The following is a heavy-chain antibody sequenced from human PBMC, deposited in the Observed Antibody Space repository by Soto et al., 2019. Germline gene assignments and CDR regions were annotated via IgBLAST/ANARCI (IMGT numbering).Heavy chain of an antibody. D-gene: IGHD4-17*01. CDR3: ARQRTTVVTQAYFDH. CDR1: GGSFSGYY. V-gene: IGHV4-34*01. CDR2: INHSGST. J-gene: IGHJ4*02. Sequence: PSETLSLTCAVYGGSFSGYYWSWIRQPPGKGLEWIGEINHSGSTNYNPSLKSRVTISVDTSKNQFSLTLNSVTAADAAVYYCARQRTTVVTQAYFDHWGQGTLVTVS.